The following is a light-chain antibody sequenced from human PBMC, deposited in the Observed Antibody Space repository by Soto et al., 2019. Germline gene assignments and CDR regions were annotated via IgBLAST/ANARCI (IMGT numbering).Light chain of an antibody. CDR3: SSYSSSGTLYV. CDR1: SSDVGGYNY. J-gene: IGLJ1*01. V-gene: IGLV2-14*01. Sequence: QSALTQPASVSGPPGQSITISCTGTSSDVGGYNYVSWYQHHPGKAPKLMIYDVNNRPSGISNRFFGSKSGNTASLTISGLQTEDEADYYCSSYSSSGTLYVFGTGTKVTVL. CDR2: DVN.